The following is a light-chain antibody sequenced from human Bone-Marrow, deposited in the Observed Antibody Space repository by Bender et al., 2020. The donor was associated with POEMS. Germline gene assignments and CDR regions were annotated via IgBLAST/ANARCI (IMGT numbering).Light chain of an antibody. J-gene: IGLJ3*02. CDR3: AVWDDSLNGWV. CDR2: EVS. CDR1: NSDVGTYNL. V-gene: IGLV2-14*02. Sequence: QSALTQAASVSGSPGQSITISCTGANSDVGTYNLVSWFQQHPGKAPKLMIYEVSKRPSGVSNRFSGSKSGTSASLAISGLQSEDEADYYCAVWDDSLNGWVFGGGTKLTVL.